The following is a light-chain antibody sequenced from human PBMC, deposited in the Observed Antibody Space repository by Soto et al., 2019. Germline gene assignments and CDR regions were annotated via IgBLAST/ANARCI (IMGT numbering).Light chain of an antibody. V-gene: IGKV1-5*01. J-gene: IGKJ1*01. CDR1: QSISSW. CDR2: DAS. Sequence: DIQMTQSPSTLSASVGDRVTITCRASQSISSWLAWYQQKPGKAPKLLIYDASSLESGVPSRFSGSGSGTEFTLTSSSLQPDDFATYYCQQYNSYSPVGTFGQGTKVEIK. CDR3: QQYNSYSPVGT.